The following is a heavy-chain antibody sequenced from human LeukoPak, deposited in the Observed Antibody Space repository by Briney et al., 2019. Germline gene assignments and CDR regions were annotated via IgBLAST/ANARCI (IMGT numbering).Heavy chain of an antibody. D-gene: IGHD3-10*01. CDR1: GGSINNNY. V-gene: IGHV4-59*01. CDR2: IYYNGNT. CDR3: ARALLHYGSGYYYYYGMDV. Sequence: SETLSLTCTVSGGSINNNYWSWFRQSPGKGLEWIGYIYYNGNTNYNTSLKSRVTISVDTSKNQFSLKLSSVTAADTAVYYCARALLHYGSGYYYYYGMDVWGQGTTVTVSS. J-gene: IGHJ6*02.